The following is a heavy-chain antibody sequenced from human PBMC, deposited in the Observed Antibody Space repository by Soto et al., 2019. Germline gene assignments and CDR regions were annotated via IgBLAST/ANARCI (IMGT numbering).Heavy chain of an antibody. CDR2: IYYSGST. CDR1: GGSISSSSYY. V-gene: IGHV4-39*01. J-gene: IGHJ5*02. Sequence: QLQLQESGPGLVKPSETLSLTCTVSGGSISSSSYYWGWIRQPPGKGLEWIGSIYYSGSTYYNPSLKSRVTISVDTSKNQFALKLSSVTAADTAVYYCARHMGGWFDPWGQGTLVTVSS. D-gene: IGHD1-26*01. CDR3: ARHMGGWFDP.